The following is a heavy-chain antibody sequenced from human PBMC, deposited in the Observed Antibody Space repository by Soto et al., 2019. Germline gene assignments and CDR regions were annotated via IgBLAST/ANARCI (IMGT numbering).Heavy chain of an antibody. CDR2: IYYSGNT. Sequence: SETLSLTCTVSGDSISSFYWSWIRQPPGKGLEWIAYIYYSGNTNYNPSLKSRVTMSVDTSRNQFSLKLSSVTAADTAVYYCASGFYFDFWAQGTLVTVSS. J-gene: IGHJ4*02. CDR1: GDSISSFY. V-gene: IGHV4-59*01. CDR3: ASGFYFDF. D-gene: IGHD2-2*03.